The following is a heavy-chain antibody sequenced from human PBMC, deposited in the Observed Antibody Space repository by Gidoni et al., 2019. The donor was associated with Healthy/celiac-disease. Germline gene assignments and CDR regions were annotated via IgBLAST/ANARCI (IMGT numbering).Heavy chain of an antibody. CDR1: GGSISSSSYY. CDR2: IYYSGST. V-gene: IGHV4-39*01. D-gene: IGHD3-10*01. CDR3: ARHGDFKPTDYMDV. J-gene: IGHJ6*03. Sequence: QLQLQESGPGLVKPSETLSLTCTVSGGSISSSSYYWGWIRQPPGKGLEWIGSIYYSGSTYYNPSLKSRVTISVDTSKNQFSLKLSSVTAADTAVYYCARHGDFKPTDYMDVWGKGTTVTVSS.